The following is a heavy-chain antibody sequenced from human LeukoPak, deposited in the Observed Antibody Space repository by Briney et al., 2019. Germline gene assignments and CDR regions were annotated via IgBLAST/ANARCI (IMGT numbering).Heavy chain of an antibody. Sequence: SETLSLTCAVYGGSFSGYYWSWIRQPPGNGLEWIGEINHSGSTNYNPSLKSRVTISVDTSKNQFSLKLSSVTAADTAVYYCARENEYSSSWSNWFDPWGQGTLVTVSS. V-gene: IGHV4-34*01. CDR3: ARENEYSSSWSNWFDP. CDR2: INHSGST. CDR1: GGSFSGYY. J-gene: IGHJ5*02. D-gene: IGHD6-13*01.